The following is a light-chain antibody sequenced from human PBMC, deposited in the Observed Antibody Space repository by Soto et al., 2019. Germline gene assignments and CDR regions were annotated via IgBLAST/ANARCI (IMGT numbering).Light chain of an antibody. CDR2: GVS. Sequence: DIPMTQSPSSLSASVGDSVTITCRASQGISTYLAWYQQKPGTVPKLLIYGVSTLQSGVPSRFSGSRSGTDFTLTISSLQPEDVATYYCQKYDGAPWTFGQGTQVEIK. CDR3: QKYDGAPWT. V-gene: IGKV1-27*01. J-gene: IGKJ1*01. CDR1: QGISTY.